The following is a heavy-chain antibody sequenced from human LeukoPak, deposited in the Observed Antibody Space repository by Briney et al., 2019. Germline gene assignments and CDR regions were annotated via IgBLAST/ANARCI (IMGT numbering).Heavy chain of an antibody. CDR1: EYTFTDYY. V-gene: IGHV1-2*02. Sequence: ASVKVSCKASEYTFTDYYLHWVRQAPGQGFEWMGWINPVSGGTNYVQKSQGRVTMTRDTSISTAYMELSRLRSDDTAVYYCARANFLSCSSTSCLSDYWGQGTLVTVSS. CDR3: ARANFLSCSSTSCLSDY. D-gene: IGHD2-2*01. J-gene: IGHJ4*02. CDR2: INPVSGGT.